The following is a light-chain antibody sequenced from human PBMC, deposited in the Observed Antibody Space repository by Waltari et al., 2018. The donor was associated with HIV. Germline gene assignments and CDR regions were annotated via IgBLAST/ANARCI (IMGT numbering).Light chain of an antibody. V-gene: IGLV3-25*03. CDR1: ALSKHY. Sequence: SYELTQAPSVSVSPCQTAKITCSGDALSKHYDYWYQQKPGQAPLMMIFKDSEGPAEIPASFSSCSSGSTSILTISGVQAEDGADYYCQSGQNSDLIFGGGTKLTVL. CDR2: KDS. J-gene: IGLJ2*01. CDR3: QSGQNSDLI.